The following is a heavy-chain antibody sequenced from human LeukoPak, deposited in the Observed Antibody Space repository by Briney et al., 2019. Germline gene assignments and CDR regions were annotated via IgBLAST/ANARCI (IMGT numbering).Heavy chain of an antibody. CDR2: IRGSGDIT. J-gene: IGHJ4*02. Sequence: PGGSLRLSCAASGFTFSSYGMSWVRQAPGKGLEWVSGIRGSGDITFYADSVKGRFTISRDNSKNTLYLQMNSLRAEDTAVYYCAKLTYGSGTYGAFYYWGQGTLVTVST. CDR1: GFTFSSYG. V-gene: IGHV3-23*01. CDR3: AKLTYGSGTYGAFYY. D-gene: IGHD3-10*01.